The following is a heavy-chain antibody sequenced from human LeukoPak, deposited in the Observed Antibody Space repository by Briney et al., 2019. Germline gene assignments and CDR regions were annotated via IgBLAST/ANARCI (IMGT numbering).Heavy chain of an antibody. CDR2: IYHSGST. CDR1: GGSISSGGYS. CDR3: ARGVRGYSYDPYYFDY. J-gene: IGHJ4*02. V-gene: IGHV4-30-2*01. Sequence: PSETLSLTCAVSGGSISSGGYSWSWIRQPPGKGLEWIGYIYHSGSTYYNPSLKSRVTISVDRSKNQFSLKLSSVTAADTAVYYCARGVRGYSYDPYYFDYWGQGTLVTVSS. D-gene: IGHD5-18*01.